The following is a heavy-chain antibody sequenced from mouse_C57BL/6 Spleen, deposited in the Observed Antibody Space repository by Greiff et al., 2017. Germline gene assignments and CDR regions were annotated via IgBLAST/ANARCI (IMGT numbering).Heavy chain of an antibody. CDR1: GYTFTSYW. V-gene: IGHV1-50*01. CDR2: IDPSDSYT. J-gene: IGHJ2*01. Sequence: QVQLQQPGAELVKPGASVKLSCKASGYTFTSYWMQWVKQRPGQGLEWIGEIDPSDSYTNYNQKFKGKATLTVDTSSSTAYMQLSSLTSEDSAVYYCARPHGSSPHFDYWGQGTTLTVSS. CDR3: ARPHGSSPHFDY. D-gene: IGHD1-1*01.